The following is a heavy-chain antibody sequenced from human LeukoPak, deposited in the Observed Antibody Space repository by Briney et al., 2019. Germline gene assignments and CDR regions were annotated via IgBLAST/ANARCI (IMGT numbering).Heavy chain of an antibody. CDR1: GGSISSYY. CDR2: IYYSGST. J-gene: IGHJ4*02. CDR3: ARLHTAMVPALVYYFDY. V-gene: IGHV4-59*08. Sequence: SETLSLTCTVSGGSISSYYWSWIRQPPGKGLEWIGYIYYSGSTNYNPSLKSRVTISVDTSKNQFSLKLSSVTAADTAVYYCARLHTAMVPALVYYFDYWGQGTLVTVSS. D-gene: IGHD5-18*01.